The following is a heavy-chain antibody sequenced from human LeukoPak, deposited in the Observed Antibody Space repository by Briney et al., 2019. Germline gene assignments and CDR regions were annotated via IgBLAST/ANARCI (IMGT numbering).Heavy chain of an antibody. CDR1: GGSISSYY. CDR2: IYYSGST. Sequence: SETLSLTCTVSGGSISSYYWSWIRQPPGKGLEWIGYIYYSGSTSYNPSLKSRVTISVDTSKNQFSLKLNSVTAADTAVYYCARHSSGWLHFYDWGQGTLVTVSS. D-gene: IGHD5-12*01. V-gene: IGHV4-59*08. CDR3: ARHSSGWLHFYD. J-gene: IGHJ4*02.